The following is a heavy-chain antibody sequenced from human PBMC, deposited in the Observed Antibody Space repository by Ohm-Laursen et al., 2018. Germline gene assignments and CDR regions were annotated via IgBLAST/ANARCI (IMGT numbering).Heavy chain of an antibody. Sequence: GTLSLTCAVYGGSFSGYYWSWIRQPPGKGLEWIGEINHSGSTNYNPSLKSRVTISVDTSKNQFSLKLSSVTAADTAVYYCAREYSSSSGLGYYYYGMDVWGQGTTVTVSS. CDR1: GGSFSGYY. J-gene: IGHJ6*02. V-gene: IGHV4-34*01. CDR2: INHSGST. D-gene: IGHD6-6*01. CDR3: AREYSSSSGLGYYYYGMDV.